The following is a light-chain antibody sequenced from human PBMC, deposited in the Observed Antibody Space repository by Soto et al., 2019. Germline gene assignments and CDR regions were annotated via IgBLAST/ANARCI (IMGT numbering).Light chain of an antibody. Sequence: IELTQSPSTLSASLGDRVTITGRASQSISSWLAWYQQKPGKAPKLLIYDASSLESGVPSRFSGSGSGTEFTLTISSLQPDDFATYYCQQYNSYRTFGQGTKVDI. CDR1: QSISSW. CDR2: DAS. V-gene: IGKV1-5*01. CDR3: QQYNSYRT. J-gene: IGKJ1*01.